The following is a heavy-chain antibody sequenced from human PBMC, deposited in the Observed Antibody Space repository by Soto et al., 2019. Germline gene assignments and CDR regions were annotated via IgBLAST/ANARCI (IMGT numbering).Heavy chain of an antibody. CDR2: IYYSGNT. D-gene: IGHD3-9*01. CDR3: ARVLGDDLLTGYSDVDTALGVFDF. Sequence: SETLSLTCTVSGRSISSSSYYWGWIRQPPGKGLEWIGNIYYSGNTYYNPSLKSRVTISVDTSKNQFSLKLSSVTAADTAVYYCARVLGDDLLTGYSDVDTALGVFDFWGRGTLVTVSS. CDR1: GRSISSSSYY. J-gene: IGHJ4*02. V-gene: IGHV4-39*07.